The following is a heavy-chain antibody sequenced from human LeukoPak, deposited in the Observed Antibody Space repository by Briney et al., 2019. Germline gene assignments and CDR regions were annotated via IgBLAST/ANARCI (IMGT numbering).Heavy chain of an antibody. V-gene: IGHV3-23*01. CDR3: ARGRYTSSWKDY. D-gene: IGHD6-13*01. CDR2: ISGSGGST. J-gene: IGHJ4*02. Sequence: GGSLRPSRAASGFTFSSYAMSWVRQAPGKRLEWVSAISGSGGSTYYADSVKGRFTISRDNSKNTLYLQMNSLRVDDTAVYYCARGRYTSSWKDYWGQGTRVTVSS. CDR1: GFTFSSYA.